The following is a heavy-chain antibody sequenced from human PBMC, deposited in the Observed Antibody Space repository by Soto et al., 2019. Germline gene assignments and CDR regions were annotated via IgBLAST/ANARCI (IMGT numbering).Heavy chain of an antibody. Sequence: PSETLSLTCTVSGGSISSYYWSWIRQPPGKGLEWIGYIYYSGSTNYNPSLKSRVTISVDTSKNQFSLKLSPVTAADTAVYYCARRWGTYFDYWGQRTLVTVSS. CDR2: IYYSGST. CDR1: GGSISSYY. J-gene: IGHJ4*01. V-gene: IGHV4-59*01. CDR3: ARRWGTYFDY. D-gene: IGHD7-27*01.